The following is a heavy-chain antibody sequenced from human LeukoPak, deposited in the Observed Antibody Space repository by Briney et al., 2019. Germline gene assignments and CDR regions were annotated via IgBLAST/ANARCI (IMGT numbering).Heavy chain of an antibody. Sequence: GGSLRLSCAASGFTFSSYSMNWVRQAPGKGLEWVAVISYDGSNKYYADSVKGRFTISRDNSKNTLYLQMNSLRAEDTAVYYCAKDRGGEGVYYGSGVIDYWGQGTPVTVSS. J-gene: IGHJ4*02. CDR2: ISYDGSNK. CDR3: AKDRGGEGVYYGSGVIDY. V-gene: IGHV3-30*18. D-gene: IGHD3-10*01. CDR1: GFTFSSYS.